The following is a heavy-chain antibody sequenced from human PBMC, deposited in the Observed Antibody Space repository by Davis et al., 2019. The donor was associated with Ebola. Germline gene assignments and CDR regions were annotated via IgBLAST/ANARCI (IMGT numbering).Heavy chain of an antibody. V-gene: IGHV3-73*01. CDR3: ARDMRLEGAVDY. J-gene: IGHJ4*02. CDR2: IRSKANSYAT. Sequence: GESLKISCAASGFTFSGSAMHWVRQASGKGLEWVGRIRSKANSYATAYAASVKGRFTISRDNAKNSLYLQMNSLRAEDTAVYYCARDMRLEGAVDYWGQGTLVTVSS. D-gene: IGHD1-26*01. CDR1: GFTFSGSA.